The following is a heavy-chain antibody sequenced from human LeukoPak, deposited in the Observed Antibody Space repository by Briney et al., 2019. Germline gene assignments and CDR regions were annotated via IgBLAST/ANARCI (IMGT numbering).Heavy chain of an antibody. Sequence: GASVKVSCKASGYTFTSYYMHWVRQAPGQGLEWMGTINPSGGSTSYAQKFQGRVTMTRDTSTSTVYMELSSLRSEDTAVYYCARATRKDDFWSGYYRYWGQGTLVTVSS. D-gene: IGHD3-3*01. CDR2: INPSGGST. CDR1: GYTFTSYY. CDR3: ARATRKDDFWSGYYRY. V-gene: IGHV1-46*01. J-gene: IGHJ4*02.